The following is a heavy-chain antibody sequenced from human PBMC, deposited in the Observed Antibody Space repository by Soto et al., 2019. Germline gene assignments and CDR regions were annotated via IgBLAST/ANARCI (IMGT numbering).Heavy chain of an antibody. V-gene: IGHV3-21*01. Sequence: NPGGSLRLSCAASGFTFSSYSMNWVRQAPGKGLEWVSSISSSSSYIYYADSVKGRFTISRDNAKNSLYLQMNSLRAEDTAVYYCARDAAYYDFWSGYPPYNWFDPWGQGTLVTVSS. CDR2: ISSSSSYI. J-gene: IGHJ5*02. CDR1: GFTFSSYS. CDR3: ARDAAYYDFWSGYPPYNWFDP. D-gene: IGHD3-3*01.